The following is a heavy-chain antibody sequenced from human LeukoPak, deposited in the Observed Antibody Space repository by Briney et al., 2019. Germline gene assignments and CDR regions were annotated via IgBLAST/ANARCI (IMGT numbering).Heavy chain of an antibody. J-gene: IGHJ6*03. CDR2: IYYSGST. CDR3: ARGVYCSSTSCYQSTHGQYYYYYMDV. D-gene: IGHD2-2*01. Sequence: PSETLSLTCTVSGGSISSGGYYWSWIRQHPGKGLEWIGYIYYSGSTYYNPSLKSRVTISVDTSKSQFSLKLSSVTAADTVVYYCARGVYCSSTSCYQSTHGQYYYYYMDVWGKGTTVTVSS. CDR1: GGSISSGGYY. V-gene: IGHV4-31*03.